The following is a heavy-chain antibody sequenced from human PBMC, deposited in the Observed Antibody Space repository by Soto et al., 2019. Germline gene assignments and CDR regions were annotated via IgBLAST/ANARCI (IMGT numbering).Heavy chain of an antibody. D-gene: IGHD5-18*01. V-gene: IGHV3-30*03. J-gene: IGHJ3*02. CDR3: ARGGGYSYGTNDAFDI. Sequence: GGPQRLSGSAAGCPFKTYGMHSVSKAQGKGLEWVAVISDDGSNKYNIASVEGRFTISRDNSKNTLYLQMNSLRNEDTAVYYCARGGGYSYGTNDAFDIWGQGTMVTVSS. CDR2: ISDDGSNK. CDR1: GCPFKTYG.